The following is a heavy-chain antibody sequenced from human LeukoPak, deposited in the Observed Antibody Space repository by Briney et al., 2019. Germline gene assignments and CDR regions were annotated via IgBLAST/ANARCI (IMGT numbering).Heavy chain of an antibody. CDR1: GGTFSSYA. CDR2: IIPIFGTA. J-gene: IGHJ4*02. D-gene: IGHD6-19*01. CDR3: ARGKQWPSPHFDY. Sequence: ASVKVSCKASGGTFSSYAISWVRQAPGQGLEWMGGIIPIFGTANYAQKFQGRVTITADKSTSTAYMELSSLRSEDTAVYYCARGKQWPSPHFDYWGQGTLVTVSS. V-gene: IGHV1-69*06.